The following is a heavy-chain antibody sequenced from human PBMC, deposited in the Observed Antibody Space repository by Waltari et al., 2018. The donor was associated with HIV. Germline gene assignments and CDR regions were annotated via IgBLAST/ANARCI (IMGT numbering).Heavy chain of an antibody. D-gene: IGHD6-19*01. CDR1: GFRFSGYN. CDR3: ARGPSSGWSWFDP. CDR2: IGSLQNFI. V-gene: IGHV3-21*01. Sequence: EVRLLESGGGLVRPGGSLRLSCAAHGFRFSGYNMNWVRQGPGKGLEWVASIGSLQNFIHYADSVKGRFTVSRDNAKNSLYLQMNSLTAEDTAVYYCARGPSSGWSWFDPWGQGTLVTVSS. J-gene: IGHJ5*02.